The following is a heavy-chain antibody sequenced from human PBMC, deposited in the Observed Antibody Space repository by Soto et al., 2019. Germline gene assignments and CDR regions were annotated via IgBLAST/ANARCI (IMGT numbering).Heavy chain of an antibody. CDR1: GFTFSSYA. V-gene: IGHV3-23*01. Sequence: HPGGSLRLSCAASGFTFSSYAMSWVRQAPGKGLEWVSAISGSGGSTYYADSVKGRFTISRDNSKNTLYLQMNSLRAEDTAVYYCAKVNYDSSGYYPHAFDIWGQGTMVTVSS. J-gene: IGHJ3*02. CDR2: ISGSGGST. D-gene: IGHD3-22*01. CDR3: AKVNYDSSGYYPHAFDI.